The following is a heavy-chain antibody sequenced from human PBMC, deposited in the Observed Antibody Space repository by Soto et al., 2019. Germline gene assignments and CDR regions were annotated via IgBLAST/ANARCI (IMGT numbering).Heavy chain of an antibody. CDR1: GYTFTGYY. CDR2: INPNSGGT. CDR3: ARVRMEGDLVDY. D-gene: IGHD3-3*01. J-gene: IGHJ4*02. V-gene: IGHV1-2*04. Sequence: GASVKVSCKSSGYTFTGYYMHWVRQAPGQGLEWMGWINPNSGGTNYAQKFQGWVTMTRDTSISTAYMELSRLRSDDTAVYYCARVRMEGDLVDYWGQGTLVTVSS.